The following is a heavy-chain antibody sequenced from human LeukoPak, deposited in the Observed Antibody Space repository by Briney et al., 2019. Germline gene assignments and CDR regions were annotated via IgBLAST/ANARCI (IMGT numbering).Heavy chain of an antibody. CDR2: IIPILGIA. V-gene: IGHV1-69*04. Sequence: GASVKVSCKASGGTFSSYAISWVRQAPGQGLEWMGRIIPILGIANYAQKFQGRVTITADKSTSTAYMELSSLRSEDTAVYYCARDFIVVVAATGGWFDPWGQGTLVTVPS. D-gene: IGHD2-15*01. CDR3: ARDFIVVVAATGGWFDP. CDR1: GGTFSSYA. J-gene: IGHJ5*02.